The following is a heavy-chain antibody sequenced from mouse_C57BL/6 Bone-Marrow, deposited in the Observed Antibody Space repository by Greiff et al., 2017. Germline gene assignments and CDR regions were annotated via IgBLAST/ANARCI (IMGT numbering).Heavy chain of an antibody. Sequence: LVESGAELVRPGASVKLSCTASGFNIKDDYMHWVKQRPEQGLEWIGWVDPENGDTEYASKLQGKATITADTSSNTAYLQLSSLTSEDTAVYYCTTDWDCWGRGTTLTVSS. D-gene: IGHD4-1*01. V-gene: IGHV14-4*01. J-gene: IGHJ2*01. CDR3: TTDWDC. CDR1: GFNIKDDY. CDR2: VDPENGDT.